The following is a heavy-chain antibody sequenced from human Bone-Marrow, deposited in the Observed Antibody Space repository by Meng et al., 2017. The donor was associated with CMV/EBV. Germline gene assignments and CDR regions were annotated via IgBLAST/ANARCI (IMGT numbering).Heavy chain of an antibody. D-gene: IGHD2-8*02. CDR1: GFTFSSYG. Sequence: GGSLRLSCAASGFTFSSYGMHWVRQAPGKGLEWVAVIWYDGINKYYADSVKGRFTISRDNYKNTLYLQMNSLRAEDTAVYYCAKDARRYCAGSSCSDFDSCGQGTLVTVSS. V-gene: IGHV3-33*06. J-gene: IGHJ4*02. CDR2: IWYDGINK. CDR3: AKDARRYCAGSSCSDFDS.